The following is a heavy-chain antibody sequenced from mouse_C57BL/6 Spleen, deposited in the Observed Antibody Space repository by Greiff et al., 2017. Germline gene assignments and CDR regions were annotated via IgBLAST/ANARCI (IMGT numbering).Heavy chain of an antibody. V-gene: IGHV1-80*01. J-gene: IGHJ4*01. CDR1: GYAFSSYW. CDR2: IYPGDGDT. CDR3: ARKDYGSSPLAMDY. D-gene: IGHD1-1*01. Sequence: VQLQQSGAELVKPGASVKISCKASGYAFSSYWMNWVKQRPGKGLEWIGQIYPGDGDTTYNGKFKGKTTLTADKSSSTAYMQLSSLTSEDSAVYFCARKDYGSSPLAMDYWGQGTSVTVSS.